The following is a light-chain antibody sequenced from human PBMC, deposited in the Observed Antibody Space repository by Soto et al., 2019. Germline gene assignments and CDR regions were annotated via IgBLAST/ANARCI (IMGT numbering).Light chain of an antibody. Sequence: IVLTQSPATLPLSPGDRATLSCRASQNISIYLAWYQQKPGQAPRLLIYDASNRATGIPARFSGSGSGTDFTLTISSLEPEDFAVYYCQQCNNWPPEITVGQGTRLEIK. V-gene: IGKV3-11*01. CDR3: QQCNNWPPEIT. J-gene: IGKJ5*01. CDR1: QNISIY. CDR2: DAS.